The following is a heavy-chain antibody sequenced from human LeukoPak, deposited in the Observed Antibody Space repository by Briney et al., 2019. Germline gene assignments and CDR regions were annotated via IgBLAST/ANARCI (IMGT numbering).Heavy chain of an antibody. Sequence: PSETLSLTCTVSGGSISSYYWSWIRQPAGKGLEWIGRIYTSGSTNYNPSLKSRVTMSVDTSKNQFSLKLSSVTAADTAVYYCARVLYGPGSHPFDYWGQGTLVTVSS. V-gene: IGHV4-4*07. CDR1: GGSISSYY. D-gene: IGHD3-10*01. CDR3: ARVLYGPGSHPFDY. J-gene: IGHJ4*02. CDR2: IYTSGST.